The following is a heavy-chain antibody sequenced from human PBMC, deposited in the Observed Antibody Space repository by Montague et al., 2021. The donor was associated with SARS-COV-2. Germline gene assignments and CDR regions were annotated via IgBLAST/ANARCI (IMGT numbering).Heavy chain of an antibody. Sequence: SLRLSCAASGFIVSNKYMSWVRQAAGKGLDWVSIIYPDGSTYYSDSLKGRFTISRDNSKNTLYLQMNDLEPEDTAAYYCATSGAPNLGDSWGQGILVTVSS. V-gene: IGHV3-53*01. D-gene: IGHD2-8*01. CDR2: IYPDGST. CDR3: ATSGAPNLGDS. J-gene: IGHJ4*02. CDR1: GFIVSNKY.